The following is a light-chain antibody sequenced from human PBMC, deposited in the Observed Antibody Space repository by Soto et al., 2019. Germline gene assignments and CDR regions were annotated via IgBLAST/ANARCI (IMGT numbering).Light chain of an antibody. CDR2: GAS. J-gene: IGKJ1*01. Sequence: DIQMTQSPVSVSASVGDRVTITCRASQGISSWLAWYQQKPGKAPKLLIYGASSLQSGIPARFSGSGSGTEFTLTISSLQPDDFAVYYCQQYDSYLWTFGQGTKVDIK. CDR3: QQYDSYLWT. CDR1: QGISSW. V-gene: IGKV1D-16*01.